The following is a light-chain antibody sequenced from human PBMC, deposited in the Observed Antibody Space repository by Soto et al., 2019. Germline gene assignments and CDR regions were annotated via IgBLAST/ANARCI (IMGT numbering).Light chain of an antibody. CDR3: QQYHDWPMT. V-gene: IGKV3-20*01. Sequence: EIVLTQSPGTLSLSPGERATLSCRASQSVSSSYLAWYQQKPGQAPRLLIYGASSRATGIPDRFSGSGSGTDFTLTISSLQSEDFVFYYCQQYHDWPMTFGPGTKVDIK. CDR2: GAS. CDR1: QSVSSSY. J-gene: IGKJ3*01.